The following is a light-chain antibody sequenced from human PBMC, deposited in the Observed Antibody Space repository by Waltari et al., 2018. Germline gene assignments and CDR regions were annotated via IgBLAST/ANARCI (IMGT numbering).Light chain of an antibody. CDR2: KAS. CDR1: QSISTW. Sequence: DIQMTQSPSTLSASVGDIVTLTCRASQSISTWLAWYQQKPGRAPKLLIYKASSLESGVPSRFSGSGSGTEFTLTISSLQPDDFATYYCQQYSSFPRTFGQGTKVEIK. J-gene: IGKJ1*01. CDR3: QQYSSFPRT. V-gene: IGKV1-5*03.